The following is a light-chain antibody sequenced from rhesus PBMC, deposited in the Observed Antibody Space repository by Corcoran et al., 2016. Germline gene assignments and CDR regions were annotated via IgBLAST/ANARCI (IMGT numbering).Light chain of an antibody. J-gene: IGKJ2*01. CDR2: KAS. V-gene: IGKV1-22*01. Sequence: DIRMTQSPPSLSASVGDTVTITCRASQGISTWLAWYQQKPGKAPKVLISKASSLQSGDPSRLSGRGFGTVCTLTISSLQAEDFATYHCQQYNSRPYSFGQGTKVEIK. CDR1: QGISTW. CDR3: QQYNSRPYS.